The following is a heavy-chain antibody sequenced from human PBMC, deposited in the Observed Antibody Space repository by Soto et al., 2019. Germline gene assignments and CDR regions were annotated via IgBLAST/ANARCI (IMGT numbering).Heavy chain of an antibody. CDR2: ISGSGGST. Sequence: PGGSLRLSCAAAGFTFSIYAMSWVRQAPGKGLEWVSAISGSGGSTYYADSVKGRFTISRDNAKNSLYLQMNSLRAEDTAVYYCARTLVLRFLEGFDYWGQGTLVTVSS. J-gene: IGHJ4*02. D-gene: IGHD3-3*01. CDR1: GFTFSIYA. V-gene: IGHV3-23*01. CDR3: ARTLVLRFLEGFDY.